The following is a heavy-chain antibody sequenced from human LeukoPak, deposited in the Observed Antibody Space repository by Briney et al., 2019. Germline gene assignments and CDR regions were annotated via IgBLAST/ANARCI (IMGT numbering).Heavy chain of an antibody. CDR1: GGTFSSYA. CDR2: IIPIFGTA. V-gene: IGHV1-69*05. CDR3: ARGFIAAAGRIFGDY. Sequence: ASVKVSCKASGGTFSSYAISWVRQAPGQGLEWMGGIIPIFGTANYAQKFQGRVTMTRDTSTSTVYMELSSLRSEDTAVYYCARGFIAAAGRIFGDYWGQGTLVTVSS. J-gene: IGHJ4*02. D-gene: IGHD6-13*01.